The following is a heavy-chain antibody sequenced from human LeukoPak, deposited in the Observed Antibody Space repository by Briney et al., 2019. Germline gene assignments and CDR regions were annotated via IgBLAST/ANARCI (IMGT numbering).Heavy chain of an antibody. V-gene: IGHV1-46*01. CDR1: GYTFAGYY. J-gene: IGHJ4*02. D-gene: IGHD5-24*01. CDR3: ARERGDGYNDY. CDR2: INPSGGST. Sequence: ASVKVSCKASGYTFAGYYMHWVRQAPGQGLEWMGIINPSGGSTSYAQKFQGRVTMTRDMSTSTVYMELSSLRSEDTAVYYCARERGDGYNDYWGQGTLVTVSS.